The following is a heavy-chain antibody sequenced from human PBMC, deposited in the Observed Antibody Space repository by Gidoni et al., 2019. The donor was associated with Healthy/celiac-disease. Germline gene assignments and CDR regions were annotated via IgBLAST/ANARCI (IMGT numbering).Heavy chain of an antibody. Sequence: EVQLVESGGGLVQPGGCLRLSCAASGLTFSSYSMNWVRQAPGKGLEWVSYISSSSSTIYYADSVKGRFTISRDNAKNSLYLQMNSLRDEDTAVYYCARDVPGGGCSGIDYWGQGTLVTVSS. CDR1: GLTFSSYS. D-gene: IGHD5-12*01. V-gene: IGHV3-48*02. J-gene: IGHJ4*02. CDR3: ARDVPGGGCSGIDY. CDR2: ISSSSSTI.